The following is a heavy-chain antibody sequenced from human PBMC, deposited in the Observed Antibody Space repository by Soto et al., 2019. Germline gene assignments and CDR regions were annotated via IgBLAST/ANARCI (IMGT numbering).Heavy chain of an antibody. V-gene: IGHV4-4*07. J-gene: IGHJ5*02. D-gene: IGHD3-22*01. CDR1: GGSISSYY. CDR3: ARDFVARYYDSSGYYYVEWFDP. CDR2: IYTSGST. Sequence: QVQLQESGPGLVKPSETLSLTCTVSGGSISSYYWSWIRQPAGKGLEWIGRIYTSGSTNYNPSLKSRVTMSVDTSKNQFSLKLSSVTAADTAVYYCARDFVARYYDSSGYYYVEWFDPWGQGTLVTVSS.